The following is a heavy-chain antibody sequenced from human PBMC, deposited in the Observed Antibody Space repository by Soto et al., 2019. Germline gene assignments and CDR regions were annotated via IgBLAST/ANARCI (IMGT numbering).Heavy chain of an antibody. V-gene: IGHV3-33*05. D-gene: IGHD1-26*01. Sequence: GGSLRLSCAASGFTFINYGMHWVRQAPGKGLEWVAFISYDATDKYCADSVKDRFIISRDNSKATVDLQMNSLRAEDTAVYYCARDGAGPTRTRNVEPEDWGQGTGVNVAS. CDR1: GFTFINYG. CDR3: ARDGAGPTRTRNVEPED. J-gene: IGHJ4*02. CDR2: ISYDATDK.